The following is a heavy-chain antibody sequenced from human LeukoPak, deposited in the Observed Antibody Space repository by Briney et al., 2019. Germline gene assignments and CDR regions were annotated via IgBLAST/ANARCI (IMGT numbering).Heavy chain of an antibody. Sequence: ASVKVSCKASGYTFTSYDINWVRQATGQGLEWMGWMNPNSGNTGYARKFQGRVTMTRNTSISTAYMELSSLRSEDTAVYYCARVVDYYDSSGYHDAFDIWGQGTMVTVSS. CDR3: ARVVDYYDSSGYHDAFDI. CDR2: MNPNSGNT. CDR1: GYTFTSYD. V-gene: IGHV1-8*01. J-gene: IGHJ3*02. D-gene: IGHD3-22*01.